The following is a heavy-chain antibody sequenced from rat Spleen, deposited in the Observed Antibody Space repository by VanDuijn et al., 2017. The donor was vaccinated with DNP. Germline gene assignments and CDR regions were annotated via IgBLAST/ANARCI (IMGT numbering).Heavy chain of an antibody. CDR1: GFTFNNYD. V-gene: IGHV5-25*01. D-gene: IGHD1-6*01. CDR3: GRHGVFCGLTFAY. CDR2: ITPSGNRA. Sequence: EVQVVESGGGLVQPGGSLKLSCVASGFTFNNYDMAWVRQAPAKGLEWVTSITPSGNRAFYRDSVKGRFTVSIDNSKSSLSLQMDKLSSEDTATYDCGRHGVFCGLTFAYWGQGTLVTVSS. J-gene: IGHJ3*01.